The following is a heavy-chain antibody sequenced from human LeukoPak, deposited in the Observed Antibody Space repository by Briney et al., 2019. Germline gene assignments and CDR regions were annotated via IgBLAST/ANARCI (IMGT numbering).Heavy chain of an antibody. D-gene: IGHD3-10*01. CDR3: ARDKAWFGERRDAFDI. CDR2: INPSGGST. CDR1: GYTFTSYY. Sequence: ASVKVSCKASGYTFTSYYMHWVRQAPGQGLEWMGIINPSGGSTSYAQKFQGRVTMTRDTSTSTVYMELSSLRSEDTAVYYCARDKAWFGERRDAFDIWGQGTMVTVSS. V-gene: IGHV1-46*01. J-gene: IGHJ3*02.